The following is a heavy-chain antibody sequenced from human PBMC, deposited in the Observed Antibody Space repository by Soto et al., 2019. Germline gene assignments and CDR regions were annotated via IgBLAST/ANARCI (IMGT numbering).Heavy chain of an antibody. CDR3: ARKIAVAGADSYYYGMDV. D-gene: IGHD6-19*01. CDR1: GYTFTSYG. V-gene: IGHV1-18*01. CDR2: ISAYNGNT. Sequence: QVQLVQSGAEVKKPGASVKVSCKASGYTFTSYGISWVRQAPGQGLEWMGWISAYNGNTNYAQKLQGRVTMTTDTXTXTXXMELRSLRSDDTAVYYCARKIAVAGADSYYYGMDVWGQGTTVTVSS. J-gene: IGHJ6*02.